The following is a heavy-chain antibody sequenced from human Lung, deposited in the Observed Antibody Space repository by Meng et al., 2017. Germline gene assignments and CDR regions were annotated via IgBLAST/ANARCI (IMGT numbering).Heavy chain of an antibody. CDR1: GGSISSENW. V-gene: IGHV4-4*02. J-gene: IGHJ4*02. D-gene: IGHD2-21*01. CDR3: TKNDFYCLGY. CDR2: IYHSGST. Sequence: QVQLQESGPGLVKPSGTLSLACAVSGGSISSENWWSWVRQPPGKGLEWIGEIYHSGSTNYNPSLKSRITISVDKPKNQFSLTLSSVTAADTAVYYCTKNDFYCLGYWGQGTLVTVSS.